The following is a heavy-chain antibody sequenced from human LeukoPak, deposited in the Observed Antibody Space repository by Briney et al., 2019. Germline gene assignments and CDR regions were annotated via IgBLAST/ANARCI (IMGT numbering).Heavy chain of an antibody. D-gene: IGHD6-13*01. CDR3: ARVLWTRAGYSSSWSDR. CDR2: IYYSGST. CDR1: GYSISSGYY. Sequence: KPSETLSLTCTVSGYSISSGYYWGWIRQHPGKGLEWIGYIYYSGSTYYNPSLKSRLTISVDTSKNQFSLKLSSVTAADTAVYYCARVLWTRAGYSSSWSDRWGQGTLVTVSS. V-gene: IGHV4-31*03. J-gene: IGHJ5*02.